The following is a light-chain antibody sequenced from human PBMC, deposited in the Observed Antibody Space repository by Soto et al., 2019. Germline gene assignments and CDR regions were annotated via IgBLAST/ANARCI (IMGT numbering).Light chain of an antibody. J-gene: IGLJ1*01. CDR1: SSDVGSYNY. V-gene: IGLV2-14*03. Sequence: QSALTQPASVSGSPGQSIAISCTGTSSDVGSYNYVSWYQHHPGKAPKVMIYDVSSRPSGVSNRFSGSKSGNTASLTISGLQAEDEADYYFISYTTISTYVFGTGTKLTVL. CDR2: DVS. CDR3: ISYTTISTYV.